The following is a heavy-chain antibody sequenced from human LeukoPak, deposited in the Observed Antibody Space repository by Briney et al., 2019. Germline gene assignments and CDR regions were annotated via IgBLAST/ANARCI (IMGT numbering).Heavy chain of an antibody. Sequence: PGGSLRLSCAASGFTFNNFGMHWVRQAPGKGLEWVSAISGSGGSTYYADSVKGRFTISRDNSKNTLYLQMNSLRAEDTAVYYCAKRHSSGWWVFDYWGQGTLVTVSS. CDR1: GFTFNNFG. CDR3: AKRHSSGWWVFDY. D-gene: IGHD6-19*01. J-gene: IGHJ4*02. V-gene: IGHV3-23*01. CDR2: ISGSGGST.